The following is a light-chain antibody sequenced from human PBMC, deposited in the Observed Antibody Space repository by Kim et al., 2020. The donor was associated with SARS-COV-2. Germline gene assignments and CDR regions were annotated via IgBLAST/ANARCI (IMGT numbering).Light chain of an antibody. CDR3: QQYVYVPYT. J-gene: IGKJ2*01. Sequence: SASVGDRITLTFQASQDIIKYLNWYHQKQGQAPKLLIYDAYILETGVPSRFSGSRSGADFTLTISSLQPEDIGTYYCQQYVYVPYTFGQGTKLEI. CDR1: QDIIKY. CDR2: DAY. V-gene: IGKV1-33*01.